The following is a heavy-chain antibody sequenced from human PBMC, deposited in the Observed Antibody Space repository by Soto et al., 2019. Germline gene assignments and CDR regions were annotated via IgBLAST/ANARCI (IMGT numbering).Heavy chain of an antibody. CDR1: GFTFDDYA. J-gene: IGHJ6*02. CDR3: AKDTHCGGDCGGFGYYYYGMDV. D-gene: IGHD2-21*02. CDR2: ISWNSGSI. V-gene: IGHV3-9*01. Sequence: GGSLRLSCAASGFTFDDYAMHWVRQAPGKGLEWVSGISWNSGSIGYADSVKGRFTISRDNAKNSLYLQMNSLRAEDTALYYCAKDTHCGGDCGGFGYYYYGMDVWGQGTTVTVSS.